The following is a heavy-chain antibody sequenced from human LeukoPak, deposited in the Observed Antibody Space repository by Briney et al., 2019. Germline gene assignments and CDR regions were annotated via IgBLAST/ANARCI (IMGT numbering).Heavy chain of an antibody. Sequence: GGSLRLSCAVSGFTVRSNYMIWVRQAPGKGLEWVSVIYSGGTTYYADSVKGRFTISRDNSKNTLYLQMNSLRAEDTAVYYCARGGYGSGSYYNYFDYWGQGTLVTVSS. CDR3: ARGGYGSGSYYNYFDY. J-gene: IGHJ4*02. CDR2: IYSGGTT. CDR1: GFTVRSNY. V-gene: IGHV3-66*01. D-gene: IGHD3-10*01.